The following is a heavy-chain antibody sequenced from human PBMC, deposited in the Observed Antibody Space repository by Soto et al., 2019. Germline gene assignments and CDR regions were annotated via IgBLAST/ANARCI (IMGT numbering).Heavy chain of an antibody. CDR3: ARVRAHDWYFDL. CDR1: GYTFTSYD. Sequence: GASVKVSCKASGYTFTSYDINWVRQATGQGLEWMGWMNPNSGNTGYAQKFQGRVTMTRNTSISTAYMELSSLRSEDTAVYYCARVRAHDWYFDLWGRGTLVTVSS. J-gene: IGHJ2*01. V-gene: IGHV1-8*01. CDR2: MNPNSGNT.